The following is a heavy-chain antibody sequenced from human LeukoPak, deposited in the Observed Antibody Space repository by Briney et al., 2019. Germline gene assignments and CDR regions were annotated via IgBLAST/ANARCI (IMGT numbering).Heavy chain of an antibody. Sequence: SLRLSCALSVFTFSDYSMNWVRQAPGKGLEWVASISTVSTYTFYADSVKGRFSISRDNVRNLLYLQMSSLGAEDTAVYYCARDGSGFYLYNYMDVWGKGTTVTVSS. V-gene: IGHV3-21*06. CDR2: ISTVSTYT. J-gene: IGHJ6*03. CDR3: ARDGSGFYLYNYMDV. CDR1: VFTFSDYS. D-gene: IGHD6-25*01.